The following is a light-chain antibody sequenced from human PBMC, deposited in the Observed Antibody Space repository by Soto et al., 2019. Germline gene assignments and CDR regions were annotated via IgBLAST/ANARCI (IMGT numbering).Light chain of an antibody. Sequence: QPVLTQPPSVSGAPGQGVTISCTGTSSNLGAHYDVHWYQQLPGTAPKLLIYSNIHRPSGVPDRFSGSKSGTSASLAITGLQAEDEADYYCQSYDSSLSGYVFGTGTKVTVL. V-gene: IGLV1-40*01. J-gene: IGLJ1*01. CDR3: QSYDSSLSGYV. CDR1: SSNLGAHYD. CDR2: SNI.